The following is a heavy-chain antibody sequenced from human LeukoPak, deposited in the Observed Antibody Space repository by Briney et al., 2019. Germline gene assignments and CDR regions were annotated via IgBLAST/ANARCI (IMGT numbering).Heavy chain of an antibody. CDR3: ARGGGGYYDSSGYYPPFDY. Sequence: ASVKVSCKASGYTFSNYGFSWVRQAPGQGLEWIGWISAYNGNTNYAQKLQGRVTMTTDTSTSTAYMELRSLRSDDTAVYYCARGGGGYYDSSGYYPPFDYWGQGTLVTVSS. D-gene: IGHD3-22*01. J-gene: IGHJ4*02. CDR1: GYTFSNYG. V-gene: IGHV1-18*01. CDR2: ISAYNGNT.